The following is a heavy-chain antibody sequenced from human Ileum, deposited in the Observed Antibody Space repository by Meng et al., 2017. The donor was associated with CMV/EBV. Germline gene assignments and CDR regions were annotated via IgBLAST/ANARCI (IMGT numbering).Heavy chain of an antibody. CDR3: ARDAGSSSRGWYRVARYYFDY. CDR1: GFTFSSYS. CDR2: ISSRSGYI. V-gene: IGHV3-21*01. D-gene: IGHD6-19*01. Sequence: GGSLRLSCAGSGFTFSSYSMNWVRQAPGKGLEWVSSISSRSGYIYYADSLKGRFTISRDNAKNSLYLQMNSLRAEDTAVYYCARDAGSSSRGWYRVARYYFDYWGQGTLVTVSS. J-gene: IGHJ4*02.